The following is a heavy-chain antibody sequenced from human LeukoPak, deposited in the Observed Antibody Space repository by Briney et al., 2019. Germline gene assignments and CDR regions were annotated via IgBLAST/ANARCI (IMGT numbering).Heavy chain of an antibody. D-gene: IGHD5-24*01. CDR2: IWYDGNNK. Sequence: GGSLRLSCAASGFTFSSYGMHWVRQAPGKGLEWVAVIWYDGNNKYYADSVKGRFTISRDNSKNTLYLQMNSLRAEDTAVYYCARGRDGYSFDYWGQGTLVTVSS. CDR3: ARGRDGYSFDY. CDR1: GFTFSSYG. J-gene: IGHJ4*02. V-gene: IGHV3-33*01.